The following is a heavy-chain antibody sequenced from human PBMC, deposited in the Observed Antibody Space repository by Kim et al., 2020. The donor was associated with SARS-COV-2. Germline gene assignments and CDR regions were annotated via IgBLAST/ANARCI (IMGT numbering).Heavy chain of an antibody. Sequence: GGSLRLSCAASGFTFSSYSMNWVRQAPGKGLEWVSSISSSSSYIYYADSVKGRFTISRDNAKNSLYLQMNSLRAEDTAVYYCARDPHCGGDCYPEYYYYGMDVWGQGTTVTVSS. J-gene: IGHJ6*02. D-gene: IGHD2-21*02. CDR2: ISSSSSYI. CDR3: ARDPHCGGDCYPEYYYYGMDV. V-gene: IGHV3-21*01. CDR1: GFTFSSYS.